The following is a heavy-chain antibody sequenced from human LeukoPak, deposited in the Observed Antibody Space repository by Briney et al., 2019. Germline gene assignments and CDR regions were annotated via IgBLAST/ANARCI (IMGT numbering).Heavy chain of an antibody. D-gene: IGHD3-16*02. CDR3: AKGPYDYVWGSYRPETYNWFDP. CDR1: GFTFSSYA. V-gene: IGHV3-23*01. Sequence: GGSLRLSCAASGFTFSSYAMSWVRQAPGKGLEWVSAISGSGGSTYYADSVKGRFTISRDNPENTLYLQMNSLRAEDTAVYYCAKGPYDYVWGSYRPETYNWFDPWGQGTLVTVSS. J-gene: IGHJ5*02. CDR2: ISGSGGST.